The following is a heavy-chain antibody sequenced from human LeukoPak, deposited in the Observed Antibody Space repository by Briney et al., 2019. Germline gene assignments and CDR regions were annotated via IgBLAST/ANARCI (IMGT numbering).Heavy chain of an antibody. V-gene: IGHV3-64*01. D-gene: IGHD6-13*01. CDR3: ARRSPQGYSSSWYIAEYFQH. CDR1: AVSFASNS. J-gene: IGHJ1*01. Sequence: GGSLRLSCPVAAVSFASNSIRSVRQAPGKGLEYVSAISSNGGSTYYANSVKGRFTISRDNSKNTLYLQMGSLRADHVGVLLWARRSPQGYSSSWYIAEYFQHWGQGTLVTVSS. CDR2: ISSNGGST.